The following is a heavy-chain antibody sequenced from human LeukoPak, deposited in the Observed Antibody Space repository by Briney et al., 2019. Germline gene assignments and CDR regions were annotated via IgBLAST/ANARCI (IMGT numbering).Heavy chain of an antibody. CDR2: ISWNSNSI. J-gene: IGHJ3*02. V-gene: IGHV3-9*01. D-gene: IGHD3-3*01. CDR1: GFTFDDYA. Sequence: PGRSLRLSCAASGFTFDDYAMHWVRQAPGKGLEWVSGISWNSNSIGYADSVKGRFTISRDNSKNTLYLQMNSLRAEDTAVYYCAKAYDFWSRDAFDIWGQGTMVTVSS. CDR3: AKAYDFWSRDAFDI.